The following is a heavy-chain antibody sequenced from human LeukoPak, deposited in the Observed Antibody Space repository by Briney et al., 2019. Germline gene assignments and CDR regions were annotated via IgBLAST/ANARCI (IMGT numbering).Heavy chain of an antibody. J-gene: IGHJ3*02. Sequence: KTSETLSLTCTVSGGSISTDYWSWIRQPPGKGLEWIGYINYGGSTYYNPSLRSRVTISVDVSTNQLSLTLTSVTDADTALYYCARIPPRRTLGKGGAFDIWGQGTLVSVHS. D-gene: IGHD1/OR15-1a*01. CDR1: GGSISTDY. CDR3: ARIPPRRTLGKGGAFDI. V-gene: IGHV4-59*01. CDR2: INYGGST.